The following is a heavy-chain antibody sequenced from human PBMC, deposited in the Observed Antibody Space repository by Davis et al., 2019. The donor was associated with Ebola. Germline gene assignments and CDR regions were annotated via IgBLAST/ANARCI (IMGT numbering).Heavy chain of an antibody. CDR2: ISSSGSTI. V-gene: IGHV3-48*03. J-gene: IGHJ4*02. Sequence: GESLKISCAASGFTFSSYEMNWVRQAPGNGLEWVSYISSSGSTIYYADSVKGRFTISRDNAKNTAYLQMNSLRAEDTAVYYCARVRVKYIAAPSDFDYWGQGTLVTVSS. CDR3: ARVRVKYIAAPSDFDY. CDR1: GFTFSSYE. D-gene: IGHD6-6*01.